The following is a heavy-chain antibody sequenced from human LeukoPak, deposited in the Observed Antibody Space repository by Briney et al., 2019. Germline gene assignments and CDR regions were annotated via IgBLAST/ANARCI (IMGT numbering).Heavy chain of an antibody. CDR3: ASRGDGDYYYYGMDV. Sequence: PSETLSLTCTVSGGSISSSSYYWGWIRQPPGKGLEWIGSIYYSGSTYYNPSLKSRVTISVDTSKNQFSLKLSSVTAADTAVYYCASRGDGDYYYYGMDVWGQGTTVTVSS. J-gene: IGHJ6*02. D-gene: IGHD3-10*01. CDR2: IYYSGST. CDR1: GGSISSSSYY. V-gene: IGHV4-39*07.